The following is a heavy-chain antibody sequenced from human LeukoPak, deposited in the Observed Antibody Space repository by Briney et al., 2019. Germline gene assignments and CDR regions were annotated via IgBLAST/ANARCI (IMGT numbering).Heavy chain of an antibody. CDR3: ARVTPTFFDY. CDR2: INPNSGGT. CDR1: GYTFTGYY. J-gene: IGHJ4*02. Sequence: ASVNVSCKASGYTFTGYYMHWVRQAPGQGLEWMGWINPNSGGTNYAQKFQGRVTMTRETSISTTYMELSKLRSDDTAVYYCARVTPTFFDYWGQGTLVTVSS. V-gene: IGHV1-2*02.